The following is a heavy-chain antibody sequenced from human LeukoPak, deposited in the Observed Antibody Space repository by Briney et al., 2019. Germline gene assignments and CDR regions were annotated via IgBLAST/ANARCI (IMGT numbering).Heavy chain of an antibody. J-gene: IGHJ4*02. CDR3: AKDICGGNCYQNVGY. Sequence: GGSLRLSCAASGFTFSSYGMHWVRQAPGKGLEWVAFIRYDGSNKYYADSVKGRFTISRDNSKNTLYLQMNSLRAEDTAVYYCAKDICGGNCYQNVGYWGQGTLVIVSS. V-gene: IGHV3-30*02. CDR2: IRYDGSNK. CDR1: GFTFSSYG. D-gene: IGHD2-21*01.